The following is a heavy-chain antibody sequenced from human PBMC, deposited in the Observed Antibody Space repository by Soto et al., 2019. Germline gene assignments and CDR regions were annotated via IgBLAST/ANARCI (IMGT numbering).Heavy chain of an antibody. CDR2: ISGSGGST. CDR1: GFTFSSYA. J-gene: IGHJ4*02. Sequence: EVQLLESGGGLVQPGASLRLSCAASGFTFSSYAMSWVRQAPGKGLEWVASISGSGGSTYYADSVKGRFTVSRDNSLNTLYMQLNSLRAEDTALYYCANLKTYYFDYWGQGALVTVSS. V-gene: IGHV3-23*01. CDR3: ANLKTYYFDY.